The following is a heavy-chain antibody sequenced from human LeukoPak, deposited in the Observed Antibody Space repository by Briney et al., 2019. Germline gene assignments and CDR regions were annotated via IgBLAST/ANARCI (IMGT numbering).Heavy chain of an antibody. D-gene: IGHD3-22*01. J-gene: IGHJ4*02. CDR2: IWYDGSNK. CDR3: ARDSYDSSGYYYSVY. CDR1: GFTFSSYA. Sequence: GGSLRLSCAASGFTFSSYAMSWVRQAPGKGLEWVAVIWYDGSNKYYADSVKGRFTISRDNSKNTLYLQMNSLRAEDTAVYYCARDSYDSSGYYYSVYWGQGTLVTVSS. V-gene: IGHV3-33*08.